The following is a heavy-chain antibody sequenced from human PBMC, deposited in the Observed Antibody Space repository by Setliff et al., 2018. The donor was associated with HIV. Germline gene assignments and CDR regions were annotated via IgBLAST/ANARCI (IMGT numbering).Heavy chain of an antibody. CDR3: ARAWAMQQLVPAY. J-gene: IGHJ4*02. V-gene: IGHV3-30*01. D-gene: IGHD6-6*01. Sequence: GGSLRLSCAASGFAFRNYIFHWVRQAPGKGLEWVAIISSDGSDKNYADSVKGRFTVSRDNSKNTLYLQMNSLRGEDTAVYYCARAWAMQQLVPAYWGQGTLVTVSS. CDR2: ISSDGSDK. CDR1: GFAFRNYI.